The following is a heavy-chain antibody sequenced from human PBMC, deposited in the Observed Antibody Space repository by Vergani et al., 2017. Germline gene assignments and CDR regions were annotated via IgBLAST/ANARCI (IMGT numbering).Heavy chain of an antibody. Sequence: QVQLQESGPGLVKPSETLSLICTVDGDSLSRSHLFWGWIRQPPGKGLEWMGSLSPSGTTYYNPSLEDRVSISVDVSKNHFSLRLTSVSAADTGLYFCASPPHVYSGRFAGGEAYWGQGILVTVSS. D-gene: IGHD3-16*01. J-gene: IGHJ4*02. V-gene: IGHV4-39*01. CDR1: GDSLSRSHLF. CDR2: LSPSGTT. CDR3: ASPPHVYSGRFAGGEAY.